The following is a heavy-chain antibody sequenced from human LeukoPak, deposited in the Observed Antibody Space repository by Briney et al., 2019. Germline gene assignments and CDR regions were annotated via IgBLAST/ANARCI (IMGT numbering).Heavy chain of an antibody. CDR1: GYRFTSNW. CDR3: TRHASLNTMVGNY. Sequence: GESLKISCKCSGYRFTSNWIGWVRQMPGKGLEWMGIIYPGDSATRYNPSFQGQVTISADKSISTAYLQWSSLKASDTAMYYCTRHASLNTMVGNYWGHGTLVTVSS. D-gene: IGHD2-15*01. V-gene: IGHV5-51*01. CDR2: IYPGDSAT. J-gene: IGHJ4*01.